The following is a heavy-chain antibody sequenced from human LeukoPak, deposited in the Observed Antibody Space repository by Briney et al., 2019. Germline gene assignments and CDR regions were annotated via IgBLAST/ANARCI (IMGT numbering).Heavy chain of an antibody. D-gene: IGHD6-19*01. CDR2: ISAYNGNT. J-gene: IGHJ4*02. CDR1: GYTFISYG. V-gene: IGHV1-18*01. Sequence: VASVKVSCKASGYTFISYGISWVRQAPGQGLEWMGWISAYNGNTNHAQKLQGRVTMTTDTSTSTAYMELRSPRSDDTAVYYCARAVAGTNNYWGQGTLVTVSS. CDR3: ARAVAGTNNY.